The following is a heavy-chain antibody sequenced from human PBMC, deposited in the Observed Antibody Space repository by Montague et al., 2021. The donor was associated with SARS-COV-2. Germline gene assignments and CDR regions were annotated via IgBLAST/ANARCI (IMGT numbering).Heavy chain of an antibody. CDR1: GGSISSSNYY. V-gene: IGHV4-39*07. CDR3: ARDDIVLQGVTKGMDV. D-gene: IGHD3-10*01. J-gene: IGHJ6*02. Sequence: SETLSLTCTVSGGSISSSNYYWGWIRQPPGKGLEWIGNMYYSGSTYYNPSLKSRVTIAIDTYKNQFSLKLSPVTAADTAVYYCARDDIVLQGVTKGMDVWGQGATVTVSS. CDR2: MYYSGST.